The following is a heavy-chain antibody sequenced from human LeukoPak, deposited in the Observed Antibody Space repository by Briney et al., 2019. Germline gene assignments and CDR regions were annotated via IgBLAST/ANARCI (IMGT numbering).Heavy chain of an antibody. Sequence: KTGGSLRLSCAASGFTFSNAWMSWVRQAPGKGLEWVGRIKSKTDGGTADYAAPVKGRFTISRDDSKNTLYLQMNSLKTEDTAVYYCTTDQSTPYYYGSGSPYYFDYWGQGTLVTVSS. V-gene: IGHV3-15*01. CDR1: GFTFSNAW. J-gene: IGHJ4*02. D-gene: IGHD3-10*01. CDR2: IKSKTDGGTA. CDR3: TTDQSTPYYYGSGSPYYFDY.